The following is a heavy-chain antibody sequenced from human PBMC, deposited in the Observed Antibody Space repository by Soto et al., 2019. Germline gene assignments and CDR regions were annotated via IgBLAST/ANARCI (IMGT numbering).Heavy chain of an antibody. J-gene: IGHJ4*02. V-gene: IGHV5-51*01. CDR3: ARGEGQFDTTGSYYVY. CDR1: GYSFTSYW. CDR2: IYPGDSDT. D-gene: IGHD3-22*01. Sequence: PGESLKISCKGSGYSFTSYWIGWVRQMPGKGLEWMGIIYPGDSDTRYSPSFQGQVTISADKSISTAYLQWSSLKASDTAMYYCARGEGQFDTTGSYYVYWGQGSLVTVSS.